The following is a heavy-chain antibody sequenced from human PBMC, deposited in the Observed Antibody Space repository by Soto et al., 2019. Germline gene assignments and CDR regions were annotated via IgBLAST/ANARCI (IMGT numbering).Heavy chain of an antibody. D-gene: IGHD3-22*01. V-gene: IGHV1-69*13. CDR3: AREGTSGYYPRFDY. CDR1: GGTFSSYA. CDR2: VIPIFGTA. Sequence: GASVKVSCKASGGTFSSYAISWVRQAPGQGLEWMGGVIPIFGTANYAQKFQGRVTITADESTSTAYMELSSLRSEDTAVYYCAREGTSGYYPRFDYWGQGTLVTVSS. J-gene: IGHJ4*02.